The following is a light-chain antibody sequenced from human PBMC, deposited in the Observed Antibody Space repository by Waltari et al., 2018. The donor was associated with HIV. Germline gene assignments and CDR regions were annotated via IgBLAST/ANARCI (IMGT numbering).Light chain of an antibody. Sequence: SALTPPASLARCPGRSSICPCSSPSRHGASSEYFSCYRQHPAKAPHRPIYDVFYRPSGVSPRCSGSKSGHTSSLTTPGLQAEDEAVYPCSSYTTTNTIIVGGGTKLTVL. V-gene: IGLV2-14*03. J-gene: IGLJ2*01. CDR2: DVF. CDR1: SRHGASSEY. CDR3: SSYTTTNTII.